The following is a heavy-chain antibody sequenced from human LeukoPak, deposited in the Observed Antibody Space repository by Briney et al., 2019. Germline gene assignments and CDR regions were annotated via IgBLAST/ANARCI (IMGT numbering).Heavy chain of an antibody. D-gene: IGHD1-1*01. CDR1: GYTFTSYG. CDR3: AGDGTGTTREDY. Sequence: ASVTVSCKASGYTFTSYGISWVRQAPGQGLEWMGWISAYNGNTNYAQKLQGRVTMTTDTSTSTAYMELRSLRSDDTAVYYCAGDGTGTTREDYWGQGTLVTVSS. J-gene: IGHJ4*02. CDR2: ISAYNGNT. V-gene: IGHV1-18*04.